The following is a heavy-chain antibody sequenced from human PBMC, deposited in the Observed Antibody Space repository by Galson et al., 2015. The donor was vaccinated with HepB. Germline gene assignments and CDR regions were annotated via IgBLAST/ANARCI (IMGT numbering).Heavy chain of an antibody. CDR1: GFTFSSYA. CDR2: ISYDGSNK. V-gene: IGHV3-30-3*01. D-gene: IGHD6-13*01. J-gene: IGHJ3*02. Sequence: SLRLSCAASGFTFSSYAMHWVRQAPGKGLEWVAVISYDGSNKYYADSVKGRFTISRDNSKNTLYLQMNSLRAEDTAVYYCAREPGIAAKDIWGQGTMVTVSS. CDR3: AREPGIAAKDI.